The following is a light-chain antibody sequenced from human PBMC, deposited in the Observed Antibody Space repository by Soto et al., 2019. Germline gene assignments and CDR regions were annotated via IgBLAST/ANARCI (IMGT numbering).Light chain of an antibody. CDR2: GAS. V-gene: IGKV3-20*01. CDR3: QQYGSSPTT. CDR1: QSVSSNN. Sequence: EIVLTQSPGTLSLSPGERATLSCRASQSVSSNNLAWYQQRPGQAPRVVIYGASTRATGIPERFSGSGSGTDFTLTISRLEPEDFAVYYCQQYGSSPTTFGHGTKVEIK. J-gene: IGKJ1*01.